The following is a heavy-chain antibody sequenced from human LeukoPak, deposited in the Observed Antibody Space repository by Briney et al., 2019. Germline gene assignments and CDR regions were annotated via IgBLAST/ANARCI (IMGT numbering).Heavy chain of an antibody. V-gene: IGHV4-4*02. CDR3: ASLKILSGSAAFDY. CDR1: GVSTSSSNW. J-gene: IGHJ4*02. CDR2: MYHSGST. Sequence: PSETLSLTCAVSGVSTSSSNWWTWVRRPPGKGLEWIGEMYHSGSTNYNPSLKSRVTISVDKSKNQFSLKVNSVTAADTAVYYCASLKILSGSAAFDYWGQGTLVTVSS. D-gene: IGHD3-3*01.